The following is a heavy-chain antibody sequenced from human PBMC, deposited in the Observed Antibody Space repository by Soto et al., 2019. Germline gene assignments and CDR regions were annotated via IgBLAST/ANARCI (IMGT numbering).Heavy chain of an antibody. J-gene: IGHJ6*02. D-gene: IGHD3-10*01. V-gene: IGHV4-59*01. CDR2: IYYSGST. CDR1: DGSISSYY. CDR3: ASRPYYYGSGSYYNSYYYYGMDV. Sequence: PSETVSLTCTVSDGSISSYYWSWIRQPPGKGLEWIGYIYYSGSTNYNPSLKSRVTISVDTSKNQFSLKLSSVTAADTAVYYCASRPYYYGSGSYYNSYYYYGMDVWGQGTTVTVSS.